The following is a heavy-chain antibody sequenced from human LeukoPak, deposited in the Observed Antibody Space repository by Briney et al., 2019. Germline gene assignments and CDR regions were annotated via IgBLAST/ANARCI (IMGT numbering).Heavy chain of an antibody. D-gene: IGHD3-9*01. CDR1: GGSISSGSYY. V-gene: IGHV4-61*01. CDR2: IYYSGNT. Sequence: SETLSLTCTVSGGSISSGSYYWSWIRQPPGKGLEWIGYIYYSGNTNYDPSLKSRVTISVDTSKNQFSLKLSSVSAADTAVYYCARVFVLRYLEYYFDYWGQGTLVTVSS. CDR3: ARVFVLRYLEYYFDY. J-gene: IGHJ4*02.